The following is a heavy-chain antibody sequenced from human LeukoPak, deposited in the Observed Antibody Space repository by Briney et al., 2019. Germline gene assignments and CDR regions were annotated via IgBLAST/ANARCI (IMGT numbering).Heavy chain of an antibody. CDR3: AKGWQQLSSYPFDY. D-gene: IGHD6-13*01. CDR1: RFTFSSYD. Sequence: PGGSLRLSCAASRFTFSSYDMHWVRQAPGKGLEWVAFIRYDASDEYYADSVKGRFTISRDNSKNTLYLQMNSLRAEDTAVYYCAKGWQQLSSYPFDYWGQGTLVTVSS. CDR2: IRYDASDE. V-gene: IGHV3-30*02. J-gene: IGHJ4*02.